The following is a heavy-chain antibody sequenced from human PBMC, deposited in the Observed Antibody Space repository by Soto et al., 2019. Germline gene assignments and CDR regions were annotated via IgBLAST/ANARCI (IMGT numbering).Heavy chain of an antibody. CDR2: IKSDGSST. CDR3: ARDRPEVLNPTDHPMFDY. Sequence: EVQLVEPGGGLVQPGGSLRLSCAASGFIFSSHWMHWVRQDPVRGLVWVARIKSDGSSTAYADSVKGRFTISRDNAKKILYLQMNSLRVEDTAVYYCARDRPEVLNPTDHPMFDYCGQGTLVTVSS. J-gene: IGHJ4*02. V-gene: IGHV3-74*01. D-gene: IGHD2-8*02. CDR1: GFIFSSHW.